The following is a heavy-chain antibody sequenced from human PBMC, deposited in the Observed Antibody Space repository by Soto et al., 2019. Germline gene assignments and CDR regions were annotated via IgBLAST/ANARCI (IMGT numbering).Heavy chain of an antibody. D-gene: IGHD3-10*01. Sequence: GGSLRLSCAASGFTFSSYSMNWVRQAPGKGLEWVSSISSSSSYIYYADSVKGRFTISRDNAKNSLYLQMNSLRAEDTAVYYCARVRLLWFGELLRDDAFDIWGQGTMVTVSS. V-gene: IGHV3-21*01. J-gene: IGHJ3*02. CDR2: ISSSSSYI. CDR3: ARVRLLWFGELLRDDAFDI. CDR1: GFTFSSYS.